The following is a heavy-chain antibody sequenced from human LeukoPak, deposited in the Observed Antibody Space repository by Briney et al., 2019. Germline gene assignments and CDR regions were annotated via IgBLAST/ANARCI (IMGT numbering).Heavy chain of an antibody. CDR2: IKQDGSEK. D-gene: IGHD1-26*01. CDR3: ARAYVSGGHGYLDV. CDR1: GFTLSSCW. V-gene: IGHV3-7*04. J-gene: IGHJ2*01. Sequence: GGSLRLSCAASGFTLSSCWVNWVRQAPGKGPEWVANIKQDGSEKQYVDSVKGRFTISRDNAENSVYLQMNSLRAEDTAVYYCARAYVSGGHGYLDVWGRGTLVTVSS.